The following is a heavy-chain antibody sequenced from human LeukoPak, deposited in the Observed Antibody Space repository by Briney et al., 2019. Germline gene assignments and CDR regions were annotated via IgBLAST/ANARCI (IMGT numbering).Heavy chain of an antibody. CDR2: ISLSGSTI. CDR3: ARERRFYGANLAVDY. D-gene: IGHD4/OR15-4a*01. CDR1: GFTFSDYY. Sequence: GGSLRLSCAASGFTFSDYYMSWIRQAPGKGLEWVSYISLSGSTIHYTDSVKGRFTISRDNARDSLFLQMNSLRAEDTAVYYCARERRFYGANLAVDYWGQGTLVTVSS. J-gene: IGHJ4*02. V-gene: IGHV3-11*01.